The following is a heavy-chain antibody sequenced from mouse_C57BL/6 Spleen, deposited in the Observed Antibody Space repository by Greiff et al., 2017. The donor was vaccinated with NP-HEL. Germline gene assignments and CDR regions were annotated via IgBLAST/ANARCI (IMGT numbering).Heavy chain of an antibody. D-gene: IGHD1-1*01. Sequence: VQLHQPGAELVKPGASVKLSCKASGYTFTSYWMHWVKQRPGRGLEWIGRIDPNSGGTKYNEKFKSKATLTVDKPSSTAYMQLSSLTSEDSAVYYCARGLGTTVVAPGCAYWGKGTLVTVSA. CDR1: GYTFTSYW. CDR2: IDPNSGGT. J-gene: IGHJ3*01. V-gene: IGHV1-72*01. CDR3: ARGLGTTVVAPGCAY.